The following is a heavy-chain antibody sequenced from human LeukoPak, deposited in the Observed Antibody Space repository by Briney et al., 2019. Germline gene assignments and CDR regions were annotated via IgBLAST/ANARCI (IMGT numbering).Heavy chain of an antibody. V-gene: IGHV6-1*01. Sequence: SQTLSLTCAISGDSVSSNSAAWNWIRQSPSRGLEWLGRTYYRSKWYNEYAISVKSRITINPDTSKDQFSLQLNSVTPEDTAVYYCAGAHCGYGGFGYYGMDVWGQGTTVTVSS. D-gene: IGHD5-12*01. J-gene: IGHJ6*02. CDR1: GDSVSSNSAA. CDR3: AGAHCGYGGFGYYGMDV. CDR2: TYYRSKWYN.